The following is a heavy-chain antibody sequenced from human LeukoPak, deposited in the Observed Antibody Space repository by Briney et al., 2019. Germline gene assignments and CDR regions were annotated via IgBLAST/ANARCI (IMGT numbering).Heavy chain of an antibody. CDR1: GYTFTSYD. CDR2: MNPNSGNT. V-gene: IGHV1-8*01. D-gene: IGHD3-10*01. CDR3: ARSGVYGSGSYRYGMDV. J-gene: IGHJ6*02. Sequence: ASVKVSCKASGYTFTSYDINWVRQATGQGLEWMGWMNPNSGNTGYAQKFQGRVTMTRNTSISTAYMELSSLRSEDTAVYYCARSGVYGSGSYRYGMDVWGQGTTVTVSS.